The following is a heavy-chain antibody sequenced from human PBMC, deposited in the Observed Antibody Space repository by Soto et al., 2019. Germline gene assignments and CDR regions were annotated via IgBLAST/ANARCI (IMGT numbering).Heavy chain of an antibody. CDR2: IIPIFGTA. CDR1: GGTFSSYA. V-gene: IGHV1-69*12. J-gene: IGHJ4*02. D-gene: IGHD1-26*01. Sequence: QVQLVQSGAEVKKPGSSVKVSCKASGGTFSSYAISWVRQAPGQGLEWMGGIIPIFGTANYAQKFQGRDTITADESTGTPYMGLTSVSSEDTAVYYSALWDPQRQYFEYWGQGTLVTVSS. CDR3: ALWDPQRQYFEY.